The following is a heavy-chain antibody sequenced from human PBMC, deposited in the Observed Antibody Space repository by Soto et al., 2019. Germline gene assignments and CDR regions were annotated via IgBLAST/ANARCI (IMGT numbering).Heavy chain of an antibody. CDR3: ATSPSSWLQYYFDY. J-gene: IGHJ4*02. CDR1: GFTFSTYA. Sequence: GGLLRLSCAASGFTFSTYAMNWVRQAPGKGLEWVSYISGSSGGSTYYADSVKGRFTISRDNPKNTLYLQMNSLRAEDTAVYYCATSPSSWLQYYFDYWGQGTLVTVSS. V-gene: IGHV3-23*01. CDR2: ISGSSGGST. D-gene: IGHD6-13*01.